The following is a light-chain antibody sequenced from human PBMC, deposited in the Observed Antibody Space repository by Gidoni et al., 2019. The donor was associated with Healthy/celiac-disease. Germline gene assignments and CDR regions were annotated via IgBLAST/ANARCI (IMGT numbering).Light chain of an antibody. J-gene: IGKJ3*01. Sequence: CKSSQSVLYSSNNKNYLAWYQQKAGQPPKLLIYWASTRESGVPDRFSGSGSGTDFTLTISSLQAEDVAVYYCQQYYSTPPTFGPGTKVDIK. V-gene: IGKV4-1*01. CDR1: QSVLYSSNNKNY. CDR2: WAS. CDR3: QQYYSTPPT.